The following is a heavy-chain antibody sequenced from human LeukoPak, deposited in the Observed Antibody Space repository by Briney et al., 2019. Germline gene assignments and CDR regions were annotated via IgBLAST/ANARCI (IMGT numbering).Heavy chain of an antibody. V-gene: IGHV3-23*01. CDR1: GFTFSSYA. D-gene: IGHD2-21*02. CDR3: ASVVVTAIGRDY. Sequence: GGSLRLSCAASGFTFSSYAMSWVRQAPGEGLEWVSTISGSGGSSYYADSVKGRFTISRDNSKNTVYVQMNSLRAEDTAVYYCASVVVTAIGRDYWGQGTLVTVSS. CDR2: ISGSGGSS. J-gene: IGHJ4*02.